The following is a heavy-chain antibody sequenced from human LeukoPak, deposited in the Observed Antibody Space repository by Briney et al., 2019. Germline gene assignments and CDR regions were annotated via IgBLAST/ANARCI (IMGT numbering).Heavy chain of an antibody. CDR3: ARGPIVATITRFDY. CDR2: INAGNGNT. CDR1: GYTFTSYG. J-gene: IGHJ4*02. V-gene: IGHV1-3*01. D-gene: IGHD5-12*01. Sequence: ASVKVSCKASGYTFTSYGISWVRQAPGQRLEWMGWINAGNGNTKYSQKFQGRVTITRDTSASTAYMELSSLRSEDTAVYYCARGPIVATITRFDYWGQGTLVTVSS.